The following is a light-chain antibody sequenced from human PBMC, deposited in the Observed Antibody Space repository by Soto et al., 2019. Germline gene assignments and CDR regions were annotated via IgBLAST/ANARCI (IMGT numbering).Light chain of an antibody. CDR3: QQYDTSPRT. Sequence: EIVLTQSPGTLSLSPGERATLSCRASQSVSSSYLAWYQPKPGQSPRLLIFGASSRATGTPDRFSGSGSGTDFTLTISRLEPEDFAVYYCQQYDTSPRTFGQGTKVEIK. CDR1: QSVSSSY. J-gene: IGKJ1*01. V-gene: IGKV3-20*01. CDR2: GAS.